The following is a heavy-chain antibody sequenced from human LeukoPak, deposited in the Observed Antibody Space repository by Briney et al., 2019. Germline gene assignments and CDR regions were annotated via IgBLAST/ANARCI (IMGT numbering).Heavy chain of an antibody. CDR2: IKKDGSEK. J-gene: IGHJ4*02. Sequence: GGSLRLSCTTSGLTFGDFVMNWFRQVPGKGLEWVADIKKDGSEKNELDSVEGRFTISRDNAKNSLDLQISSLKVEDTAVYFCARGPAYGDRSDYLDHWGPGILVTVSS. CDR3: ARGPAYGDRSDYLDH. D-gene: IGHD4/OR15-4a*01. V-gene: IGHV3-7*04. CDR1: GLTFGDFV.